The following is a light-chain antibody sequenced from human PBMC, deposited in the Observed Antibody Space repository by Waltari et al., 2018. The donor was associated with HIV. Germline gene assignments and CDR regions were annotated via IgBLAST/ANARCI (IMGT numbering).Light chain of an antibody. CDR1: QKIHKY. Sequence: DIQMTQSPSALSASVGDTVTITCRASQKIHKYLNWYQKTVGKAPKLLVYDAWKIHSGVPARFRGSGSGSEYSLTISNLQSEDFASYFCQQSYGAPFTFGPGSMV. J-gene: IGKJ3*01. CDR3: QQSYGAPFT. CDR2: DAW. V-gene: IGKV1-39*01.